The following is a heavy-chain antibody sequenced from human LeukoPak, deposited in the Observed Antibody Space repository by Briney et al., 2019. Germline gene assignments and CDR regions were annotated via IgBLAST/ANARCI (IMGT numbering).Heavy chain of an antibody. CDR1: GFTFSSYG. D-gene: IGHD3-22*01. CDR2: ISYDGSNK. Sequence: GGSLRLSCAASGFTFSSYGMHWVRQAPGKGLEWVAVISYDGSNKYYADSVKGRFTISRDNSKNTLYLQMNSLRAEDTAVYYCAKVLGGYYYDSSGTDTDYWGQGTLATVSS. CDR3: AKVLGGYYYDSSGTDTDY. J-gene: IGHJ4*02. V-gene: IGHV3-30*18.